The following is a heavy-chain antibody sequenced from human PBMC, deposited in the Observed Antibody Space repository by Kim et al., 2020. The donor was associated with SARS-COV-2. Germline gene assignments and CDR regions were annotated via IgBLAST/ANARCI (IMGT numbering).Heavy chain of an antibody. CDR3: ASGPLGPSIAAAGPVNWFDP. CDR1: GGSISSSSYY. CDR2: IYYSGST. J-gene: IGHJ5*02. Sequence: SETLSLTCTVSGGSISSSSYYWGWIRQPPGKGLEWIGSIYYSGSTYYNPSLKSRVTISVDTSKNQFSLKLSSVTAADTAVYYCASGPLGPSIAAAGPVNWFDPWGQGTLVTVSS. V-gene: IGHV4-39*01. D-gene: IGHD6-13*01.